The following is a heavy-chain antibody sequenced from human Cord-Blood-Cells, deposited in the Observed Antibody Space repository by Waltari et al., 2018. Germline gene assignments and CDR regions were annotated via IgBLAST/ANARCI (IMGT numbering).Heavy chain of an antibody. CDR1: GGSISSSNC. CDR2: IYHSGST. D-gene: IGHD1-26*01. J-gene: IGHJ2*01. Sequence: QVQLQESGPGMVEPSGTLALTFAVPGGSISSSNCWRWLRHRPRQGLEWIGEIYHSGSTNYNPSLKSRVTISVDKSKNQFSLKLSSVTAADTAVYYCARWRDWELGRGSYWYFDLWGRGTLVTVSS. CDR3: ARWRDWELGRGSYWYFDL. V-gene: IGHV4-4*02.